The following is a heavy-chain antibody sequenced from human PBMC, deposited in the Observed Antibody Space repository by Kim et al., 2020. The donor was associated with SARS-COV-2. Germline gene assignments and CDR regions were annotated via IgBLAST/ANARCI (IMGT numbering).Heavy chain of an antibody. J-gene: IGHJ4*02. CDR3: ARDSLRPYYYGSGSYIDY. D-gene: IGHD3-10*01. CDR1: GFTFSDYY. CDR2: ISSSGSTI. Sequence: GGSLRLSCAASGFTFSDYYMSWIRQAPGKGLEWVSYISSSGSTIYYADSVKGRFTISRDNAKNSLYLQMNSLRAEDTAVYYCARDSLRPYYYGSGSYIDYWGQGTLVTVSS. V-gene: IGHV3-11*04.